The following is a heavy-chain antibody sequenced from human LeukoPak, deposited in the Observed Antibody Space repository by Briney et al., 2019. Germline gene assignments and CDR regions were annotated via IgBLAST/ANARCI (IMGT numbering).Heavy chain of an antibody. V-gene: IGHV1-2*04. CDR1: GYTFTGYY. D-gene: IGHD2-2*01. CDR3: ARQMRYCSSTSCYGRWFDP. Sequence: ASVKVSCKASGYTFTGYYMHWVRQARGQGLEWMGWINPNSGGTNYAQKFQGWVTMTRDTSLSTAYMELSRLRSDATAVYYCARQMRYCSSTSCYGRWFDPWGQGTLVTVSS. J-gene: IGHJ5*02. CDR2: INPNSGGT.